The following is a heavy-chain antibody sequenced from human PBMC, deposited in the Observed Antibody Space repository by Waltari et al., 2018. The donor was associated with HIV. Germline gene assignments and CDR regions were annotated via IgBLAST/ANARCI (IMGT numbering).Heavy chain of an antibody. Sequence: QLQLQESGPGLVKPSETLSLTCTVSGGPISRSSYYWGWIRQPPGKGREWIGSSYYIVRTDYNPSLKRRVTISVDTSKNQFSLKLSSVTAADTAVYYCARLYTRGYCSGGSCYSYWGQGTLVTVSS. V-gene: IGHV4-39*01. D-gene: IGHD2-15*01. CDR3: ARLYTRGYCSGGSCYSY. CDR1: GGPISRSSYY. CDR2: SYYIVRT. J-gene: IGHJ4*02.